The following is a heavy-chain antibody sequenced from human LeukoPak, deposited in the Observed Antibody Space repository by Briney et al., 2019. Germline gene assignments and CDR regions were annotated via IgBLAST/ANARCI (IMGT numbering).Heavy chain of an antibody. Sequence: PGGSLRLSCAASGFTFRNFWMSWVRQAPGRGLEWVANIHPEGNEKYHVESVKGRFTISRDDAKSSLFLQMNGLRAEDTAVYYCARGDAFSGDHWGQGTLVTVSS. V-gene: IGHV3-7*04. J-gene: IGHJ4*02. CDR2: IHPEGNEK. CDR3: ARGDAFSGDH. CDR1: GFTFRNFW.